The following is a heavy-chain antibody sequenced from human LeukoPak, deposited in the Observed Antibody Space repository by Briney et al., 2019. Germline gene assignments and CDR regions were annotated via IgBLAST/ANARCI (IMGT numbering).Heavy chain of an antibody. V-gene: IGHV5-51*01. Sequence: GESLKISCKGSGYSFTSYWIGWVRQMPGKGLEWMGIIYTGDSDTRYSPSFQGQVTISADKSISTAYLQWSSLKASDTAMYYCARSEEEGATFFQHWGQGTLVTVSS. CDR3: ARSEEEGATFFQH. CDR2: IYTGDSDT. CDR1: GYSFTSYW. J-gene: IGHJ1*01. D-gene: IGHD1-26*01.